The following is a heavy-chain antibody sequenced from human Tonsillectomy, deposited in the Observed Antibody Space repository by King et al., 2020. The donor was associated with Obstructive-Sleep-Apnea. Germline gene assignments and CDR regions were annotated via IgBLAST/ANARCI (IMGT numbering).Heavy chain of an antibody. CDR3: AKSTSSDYYFYSMDV. V-gene: IGHV3-30-3*01. CDR1: GFTFSSYA. D-gene: IGHD2-2*01. CDR2: ISYDGTNK. Sequence: QLVQSGGGVVQPGRSLRLSCAASGFTFSSYAMHWVRQAPGKGLEWVAVISYDGTNKYYADSVKGRFTISRDDSKNTLYLQMNSLRAEDAAVYYCAKSTSSDYYFYSMDVWGRGTTVTVSS. J-gene: IGHJ6*02.